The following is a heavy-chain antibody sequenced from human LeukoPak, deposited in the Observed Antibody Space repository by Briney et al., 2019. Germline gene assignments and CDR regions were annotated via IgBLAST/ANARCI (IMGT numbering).Heavy chain of an antibody. D-gene: IGHD4-23*01. CDR3: ASRPFETTVVPWDFY. CDR2: IRPMNSDV. CDR1: GYNFNTYW. J-gene: IGHJ4*02. V-gene: IGHV5-51*01. Sequence: GESLKISCKGSGYNFNTYWVAWVRPLPGKGLGWMGIIRPMNSDVRYSPSFQGQVTISADRSINTAYLQWSSLTASDTAMYYCASRPFETTVVPWDFYWGQGTQVTVSS.